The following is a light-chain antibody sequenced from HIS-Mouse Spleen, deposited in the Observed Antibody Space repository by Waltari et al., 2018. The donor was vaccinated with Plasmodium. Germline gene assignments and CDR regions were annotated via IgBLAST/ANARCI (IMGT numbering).Light chain of an antibody. J-gene: IGLJ3*02. CDR1: ALPTKY. V-gene: IGLV3-10*01. CDR2: EDN. CDR3: YSTDSSGNHRV. Sequence: SYELTQPPSVSVSPGPTARITCSGVALPTKYAYWYQQKSGQAPVLVIYEDNKRPSGIPERFSGSSSGTMATLTISGAQVEDEADYYCYSTDSSGNHRVFGGGTKLTVL.